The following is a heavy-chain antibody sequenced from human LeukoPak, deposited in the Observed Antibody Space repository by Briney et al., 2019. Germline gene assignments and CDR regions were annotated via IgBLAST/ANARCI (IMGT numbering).Heavy chain of an antibody. CDR2: INSNTGNP. D-gene: IGHD2/OR15-2a*01. CDR1: GYTFTSSA. J-gene: IGHJ4*02. CDR3: ARPKRLCPSSTCYSDFDY. V-gene: IGHV7-4-1*02. Sequence: ASVKVSCKASGYTFTSSALTWLRQAPGQGLEWMGWINSNTGNPTYAQDFTGRSVFSLDTSVSTAYLHISSLKAEDSAVYYCARPKRLCPSSTCYSDFDYWGQGTLVTVSS.